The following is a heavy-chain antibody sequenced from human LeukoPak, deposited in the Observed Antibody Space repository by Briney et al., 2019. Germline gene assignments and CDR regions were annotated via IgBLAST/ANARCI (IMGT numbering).Heavy chain of an antibody. CDR3: TRGVGQQLIPPDY. J-gene: IGHJ4*02. CDR2: IRSKTYGGTT. Sequence: PGRSLRLSCTASGFTFGDYAMSRFRQAPGKGLEWVGFIRSKTYGGTTGYAASVKDTFTISRDDSKSVVYLQMNSLKTEDTAFYYCTRGVGQQLIPPDYWGQGTLVTVSS. CDR1: GFTFGDYA. V-gene: IGHV3-49*03. D-gene: IGHD6-13*01.